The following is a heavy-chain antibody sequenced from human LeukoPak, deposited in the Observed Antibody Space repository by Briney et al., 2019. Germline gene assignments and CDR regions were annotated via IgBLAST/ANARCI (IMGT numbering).Heavy chain of an antibody. CDR3: ARGITGTTGANYYYYYHMDV. Sequence: SETLSLTCTVSGGSISSYYWSWIRQPAGKGLEWIVRIYTSGSTNYNPSLKSRVTMSVYTCNNPFSLKLSSVTAADTAVYYCARGITGTTGANYYYYYHMDVWGKGTTVTVSS. D-gene: IGHD1-7*01. J-gene: IGHJ6*03. CDR1: GGSISSYY. V-gene: IGHV4-4*07. CDR2: IYTSGST.